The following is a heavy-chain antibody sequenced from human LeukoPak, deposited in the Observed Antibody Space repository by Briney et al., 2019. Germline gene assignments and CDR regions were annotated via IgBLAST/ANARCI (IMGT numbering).Heavy chain of an antibody. J-gene: IGHJ4*02. CDR3: ARSHGDYLPYY. D-gene: IGHD4-17*01. CDR1: GGSISSSSYY. CDR2: IYYSGST. Sequence: SETLSLTCTVSGGSISSSSYYWGWIRQPPGKGLEWIGSIYYSGSTYYNPSLKSRVTISVDTSKNQFSLKLSSVTAADTAVYYCARSHGDYLPYYWGQGTLVTVSS. V-gene: IGHV4-39*07.